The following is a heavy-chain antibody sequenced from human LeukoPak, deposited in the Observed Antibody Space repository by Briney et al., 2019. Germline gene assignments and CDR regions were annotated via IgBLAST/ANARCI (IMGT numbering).Heavy chain of an antibody. V-gene: IGHV5-51*01. J-gene: IGHJ3*02. D-gene: IGHD3-22*01. CDR1: GYRFTSYW. Sequence: GESLKISFKGSGYRFTSYWIGWVRQMPGKGLEWMGIIYPGDSDTRYSPSFQGQVTISADKSISTAYLQWSSLKASDTAMYYCARRYDSSGYYPDAFDIWGQGTMVTVSS. CDR3: ARRYDSSGYYPDAFDI. CDR2: IYPGDSDT.